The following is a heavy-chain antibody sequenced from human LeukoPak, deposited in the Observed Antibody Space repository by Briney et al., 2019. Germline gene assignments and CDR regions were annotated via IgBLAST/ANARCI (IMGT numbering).Heavy chain of an antibody. V-gene: IGHV3-21*01. CDR3: VKHGDTDSCLAN. Sequence: GGSLRLSCAASGFTFRRFGMNWVRQAPGKGLEWVSSICSTSRCIFYADSVKGRFTISRDNAKSSLYLQMNDLRAEDTAVYYCVKHGDTDSCLANWGQGTLVTGSS. CDR1: GFTFRRFG. J-gene: IGHJ4*02. CDR2: ICSTSRCI. D-gene: IGHD2-2*01.